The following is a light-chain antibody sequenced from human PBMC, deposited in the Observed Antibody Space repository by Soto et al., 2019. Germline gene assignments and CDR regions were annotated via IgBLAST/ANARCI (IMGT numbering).Light chain of an antibody. J-gene: IGKJ4*01. Sequence: ETVMTQSPATLSVSPGDRATLSCSASQSVSYNLAWYQQKPGQAPRLLIYDASNRATGIPARFSGSGSGTDFTLTISSLEPEDFAVYYCQQRSNWPSFGGGTKVDIK. CDR1: QSVSYN. CDR3: QQRSNWPS. CDR2: DAS. V-gene: IGKV3-11*01.